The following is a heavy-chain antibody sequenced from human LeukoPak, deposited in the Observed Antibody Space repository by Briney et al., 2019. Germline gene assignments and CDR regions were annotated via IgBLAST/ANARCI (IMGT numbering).Heavy chain of an antibody. CDR1: GYTLAKLS. Sequence: ASVKVSCKVSGYTLAKLSIHWVRQAPGEGLEWMGGFHPEYYDTIDAQKFQGRVAMTEDTSTDTAYMELSSLRSEDTAVYYCATAAYWGQGTLVTVSS. J-gene: IGHJ4*02. CDR2: FHPEYYDT. CDR3: ATAAY. V-gene: IGHV1-24*01.